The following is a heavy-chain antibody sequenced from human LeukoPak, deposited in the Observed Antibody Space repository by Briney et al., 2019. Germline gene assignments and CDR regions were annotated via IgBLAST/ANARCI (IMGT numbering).Heavy chain of an antibody. J-gene: IGHJ4*02. CDR3: ATGGYFFDY. CDR2: IKSKPDGGTI. D-gene: IGHD3-16*01. V-gene: IGHV3-15*01. CDR1: GFTFSSFA. Sequence: GGSLRLSCAASGFTFSSFAMNWVRQAPGKGLEWVGRIKSKPDGGTIDYAAPVKGRFTISRDDSKNTLYLQMNSLKPEDTAVYYCATGGYFFDYWGQGILVTVSS.